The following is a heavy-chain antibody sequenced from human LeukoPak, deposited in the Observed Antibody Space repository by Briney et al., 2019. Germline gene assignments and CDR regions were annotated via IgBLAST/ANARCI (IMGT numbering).Heavy chain of an antibody. Sequence: GGSLRLSCAASGFTISSYAMNWVRQAPGKGLEWVSAISGDGERTYYADSVKGRFTISIDNSKNTLYLQMNSLRAEDTAVYYCAKEGYYDSSGYYYPSYFDYWGQGTLVTVSS. D-gene: IGHD3-22*01. CDR1: GFTISSYA. V-gene: IGHV3-23*01. J-gene: IGHJ4*02. CDR3: AKEGYYDSSGYYYPSYFDY. CDR2: ISGDGERT.